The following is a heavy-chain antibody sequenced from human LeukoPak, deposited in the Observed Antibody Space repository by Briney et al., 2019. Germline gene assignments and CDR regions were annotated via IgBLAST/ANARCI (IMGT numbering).Heavy chain of an antibody. V-gene: IGHV3-21*06. J-gene: IGHJ4*02. CDR1: GFTVSSNY. Sequence: GGSLRLSCAASGFTVSSNYMSWVRQAPGKGLEWVSSISSSSSYIYYADSVKGRFTISRDNAKNSLFLQMNSLRAEDTAVYYCARDLGGDYWGQGTLVTVSS. CDR3: ARDLGGDY. D-gene: IGHD3-10*01. CDR2: ISSSSSYI.